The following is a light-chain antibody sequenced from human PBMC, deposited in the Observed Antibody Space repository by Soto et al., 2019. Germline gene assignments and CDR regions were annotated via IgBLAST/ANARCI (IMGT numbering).Light chain of an antibody. CDR3: QQSHSSPIT. V-gene: IGKV1-39*01. CDR1: QSISND. Sequence: DIQMTQSPSSLSASVGDRVTITCRASQSISNDVNWYQQKPGEAPNLLIYGASSLQSGVPSKFSGSGSGTDFTLTISSLQPEDFATYYCQQSHSSPITFGQGTRLEIK. J-gene: IGKJ5*01. CDR2: GAS.